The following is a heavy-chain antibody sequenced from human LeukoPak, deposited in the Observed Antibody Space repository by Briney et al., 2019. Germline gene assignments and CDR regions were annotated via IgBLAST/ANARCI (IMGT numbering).Heavy chain of an antibody. V-gene: IGHV5-51*01. CDR1: GYSFTSYW. J-gene: IGHJ6*03. CDR2: IYPGDSDT. Sequence: GESLKISCKGSGYSFTSYWIGWVRQMPGKGLEWMGIIYPGDSDTRYSPSFQGQVTISADKSISTAYLQWSSLKASDTAMYYCAVRNWYYPSDYYYMDVWGKRTTVTVSS. D-gene: IGHD1-7*01. CDR3: AVRNWYYPSDYYYMDV.